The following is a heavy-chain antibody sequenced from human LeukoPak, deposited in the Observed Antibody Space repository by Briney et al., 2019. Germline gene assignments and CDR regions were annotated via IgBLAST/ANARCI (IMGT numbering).Heavy chain of an antibody. CDR2: IWYDGSNK. V-gene: IGHV3-33*01. D-gene: IGHD6-13*01. J-gene: IGHJ4*02. Sequence: GGSLRLSCAASGFTFSSYGMHWVRQAPGKGLEWVAIIWYDGSNKYYSDSVKGRFTISRDNSKNTLFLQMSSLRAKDTAVYYCARDFRYSSTYYFDYWGQGTLVTVSS. CDR3: ARDFRYSSTYYFDY. CDR1: GFTFSSYG.